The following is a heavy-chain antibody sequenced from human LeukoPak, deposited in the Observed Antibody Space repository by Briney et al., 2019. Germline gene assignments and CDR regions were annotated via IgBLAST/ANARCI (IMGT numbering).Heavy chain of an antibody. CDR3: ARENSGYGYHYGMDV. V-gene: IGHV3-7*01. CDR1: GFTFRSYW. CDR2: IKQDGSEK. J-gene: IGHJ6*02. Sequence: PGGSLRLSCAASGFTFRSYWMSWVRQAPGKGLEWVANIKQDGSEKYYVDSVKGRFTISRDNAKNSLYLQMNSLRAEDTAMYYCARENSGYGYHYGMDVWGQGTTVTVS. D-gene: IGHD5-12*01.